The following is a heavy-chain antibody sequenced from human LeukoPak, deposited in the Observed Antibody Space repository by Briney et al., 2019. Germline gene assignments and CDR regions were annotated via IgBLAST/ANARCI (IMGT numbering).Heavy chain of an antibody. D-gene: IGHD2-2*01. J-gene: IGHJ4*02. V-gene: IGHV1-24*01. Sequence: ASVKVSCKVSGYTLNELSMHWVRQAPGNGLEWMGGFDPEDGETIYAQKFQGRVTMTEDTSTDTAYMELSSLRSEDTAVYYCATDRYCSSTSCFPFDYWGQGTLVTVSS. CDR3: ATDRYCSSTSCFPFDY. CDR2: FDPEDGET. CDR1: GYTLNELS.